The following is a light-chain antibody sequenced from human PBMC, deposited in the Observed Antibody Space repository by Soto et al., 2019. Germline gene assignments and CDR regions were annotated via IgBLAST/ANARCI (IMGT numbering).Light chain of an antibody. V-gene: IGKV1-5*03. J-gene: IGKJ5*01. CDR2: KAS. Sequence: DIQMTQSPSTVSGSVGHRVTITCRASHTISSWLAWYQQKPGKAPKLLIYKASSLESGVPSRFSGSGSGTEFTLTISSLQPDDFATYYCQQYNTYSTFGQGTRLEI. CDR3: QQYNTYST. CDR1: HTISSW.